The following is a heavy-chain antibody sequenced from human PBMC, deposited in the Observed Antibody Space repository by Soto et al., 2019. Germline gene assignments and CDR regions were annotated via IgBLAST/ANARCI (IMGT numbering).Heavy chain of an antibody. V-gene: IGHV1-69*04. CDR1: GGTFSSCT. CDR2: IIPILGIT. CDR3: ARDPRSTATHYYGMDV. Sequence: ASVEVSCTASGGTFSSCTSSWVRQAPGQGLEWMGRIIPILGITNYAQKFQGWVTMTTDTSTSTAYMELSRLRSDDTAVYYCARDPRSTATHYYGMDVWGQGTTVTV. D-gene: IGHD6-13*01. J-gene: IGHJ6*02.